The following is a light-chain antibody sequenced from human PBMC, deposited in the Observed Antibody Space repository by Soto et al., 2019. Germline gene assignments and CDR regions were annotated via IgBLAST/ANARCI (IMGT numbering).Light chain of an antibody. CDR3: QQYTNSPPYT. CDR1: QSVSSRY. CDR2: ATS. J-gene: IGKJ2*01. V-gene: IGKV3-20*01. Sequence: EIVLTQSPDTLSLSPGDRATLSCRASQSVSSRYLAWYQQKPGQAPSLLIYATSIRATGIPDRFSGSGSGTDFSLTISKLEREDFAVYFCQQYTNSPPYTFGQGTKLEIK.